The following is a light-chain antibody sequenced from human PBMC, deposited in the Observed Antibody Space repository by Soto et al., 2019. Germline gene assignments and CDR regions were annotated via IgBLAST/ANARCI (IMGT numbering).Light chain of an antibody. CDR1: NSDVGGYNY. CDR2: EVS. J-gene: IGLJ2*01. Sequence: QSALTQPPSASGSPGQSVTISCTGTNSDVGGYNYVSWYQQHPGKAPKLIISEVSNRPSGVPDRFSGSKSGNTASLTVSGLQTEDEADYYCSSYPAVNNVVFGGGTKLTVL. CDR3: SSYPAVNNVV. V-gene: IGLV2-8*01.